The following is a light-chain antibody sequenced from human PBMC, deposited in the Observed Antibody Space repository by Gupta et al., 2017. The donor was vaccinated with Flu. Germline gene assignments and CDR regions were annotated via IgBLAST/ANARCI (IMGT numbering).Light chain of an antibody. CDR3: SSYTSSRTGL. CDR2: EVS. J-gene: IGLJ2*01. V-gene: IGLV2-14*01. Sequence: QSALTQPASVSGSPGQSITISCTGTSSDVGGYNYVSWYQQHPGKAPKVMIYEVSHRPSGVSNRFSGSKSGNTASLTISGLQAEDEADYYCSSYTSSRTGLFGGGTKLTVL. CDR1: SSDVGGYNY.